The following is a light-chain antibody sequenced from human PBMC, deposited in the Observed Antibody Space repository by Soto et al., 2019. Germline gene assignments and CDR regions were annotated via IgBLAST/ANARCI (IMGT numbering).Light chain of an antibody. J-gene: IGKJ1*01. V-gene: IGKV1-39*01. CDR2: STS. CDR1: QPISKY. CDR3: QQSHNLPWT. Sequence: DIQMPQSPSSLSASVGDRVTITCRASQPISKYLNWYRHKPGQAPQLLIYSTSTLESGCPSRFSGSGSETEFTLTVSRRQPEDFATFYCQQSHNLPWTLGQGTKGDI.